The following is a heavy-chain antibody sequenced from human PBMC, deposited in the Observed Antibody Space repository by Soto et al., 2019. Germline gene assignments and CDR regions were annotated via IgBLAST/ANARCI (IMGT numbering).Heavy chain of an antibody. Sequence: GGSLRLSCAASGFTFSSYAMHWVRQAPGKGLEWVAVISYDGSNKYYADSVKGRFTISRDNSKNTLYLQMNSLRAEDTAVYYCARDHYGSGSYPPYYFDYWGQGTLVTVSS. CDR3: ARDHYGSGSYPPYYFDY. CDR1: GFTFSSYA. CDR2: ISYDGSNK. V-gene: IGHV3-30-3*01. D-gene: IGHD3-10*01. J-gene: IGHJ4*02.